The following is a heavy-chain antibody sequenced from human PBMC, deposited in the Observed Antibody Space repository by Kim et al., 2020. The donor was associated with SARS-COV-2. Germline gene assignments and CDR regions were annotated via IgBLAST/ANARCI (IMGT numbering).Heavy chain of an antibody. Sequence: ASVKVSCKASGYTFTSYDINWVRQATGQGLEWMGWMNPNSGNTGYAQKFQGRVTMTRNTSISTAYMELSSLRSEDTAVYYCASHAQTTVPKYSYYYYGMDIWGQGTTVTVSS. D-gene: IGHD4-17*01. CDR3: ASHAQTTVPKYSYYYYGMDI. V-gene: IGHV1-8*01. CDR2: MNPNSGNT. J-gene: IGHJ6*02. CDR1: GYTFTSYD.